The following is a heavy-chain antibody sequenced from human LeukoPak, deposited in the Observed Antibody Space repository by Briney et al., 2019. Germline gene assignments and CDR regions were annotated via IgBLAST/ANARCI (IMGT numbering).Heavy chain of an antibody. CDR1: GFTFSSYG. CDR3: AKDRGRNTAMNY. CDR2: ISHDGSNK. D-gene: IGHD5-18*01. V-gene: IGHV3-30*18. Sequence: PGGSLRLSCAASGFTFSSYGMHWVRQAPGKGLEWVTVISHDGSNKYYADSVKGRFATSRDNSNNTLYLQMNSLRAEDTAVYYCAKDRGRNTAMNYWGQGTLVTVSS. J-gene: IGHJ4*02.